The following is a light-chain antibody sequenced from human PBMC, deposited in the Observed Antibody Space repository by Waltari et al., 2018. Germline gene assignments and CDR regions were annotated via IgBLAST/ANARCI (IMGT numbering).Light chain of an antibody. Sequence: DIQMTQSPSTLSASVGDRVIYSCRSSQSISTWLAWYQQKPGKAPKLLIYKASTLESGVPSRFSGSGSGTEFTLTISSLQPEDFATYYCQQYNSYSLLSFGGGTKVEI. J-gene: IGKJ4*01. V-gene: IGKV1-5*03. CDR2: KAS. CDR1: QSISTW. CDR3: QQYNSYSLLS.